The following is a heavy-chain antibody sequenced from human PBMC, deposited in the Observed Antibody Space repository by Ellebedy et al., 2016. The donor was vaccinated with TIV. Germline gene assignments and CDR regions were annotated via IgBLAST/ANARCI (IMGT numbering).Heavy chain of an antibody. Sequence: GESLKISCAASGFIFSNYAMRWVRQAPGAGLEWVSGIRDRGDGTFYAESVKGRFTISRDNSKNTLYLQMNSLRAEDTAIYYCAKESAAIGAPLYDSWGQGTLVTVSS. J-gene: IGHJ5*01. V-gene: IGHV3-23*01. CDR3: AKESAAIGAPLYDS. D-gene: IGHD6-13*01. CDR2: IRDRGDGT. CDR1: GFIFSNYA.